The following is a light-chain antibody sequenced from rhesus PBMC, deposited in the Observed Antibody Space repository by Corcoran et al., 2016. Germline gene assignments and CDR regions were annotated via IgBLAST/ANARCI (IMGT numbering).Light chain of an antibody. CDR1: QSVSNW. V-gene: IGKV1-22*01. CDR2: KTS. J-gene: IGKJ3*01. CDR3: LQYFTSPFI. Sequence: DIQMTQSPSSLSASVGDTVTMTCRASQSVSNWLDWYQQKPGKAPKLLIYKTSKLKSGVPSMFSGRGSGTYFTLTINSLQPEDFATYYCLQYFTSPFIFGPGTRLDIK.